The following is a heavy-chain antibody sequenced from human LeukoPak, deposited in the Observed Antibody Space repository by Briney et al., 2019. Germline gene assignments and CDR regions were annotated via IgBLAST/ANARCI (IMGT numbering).Heavy chain of an antibody. D-gene: IGHD2-8*01. Sequence: GGSLRLSCAASGFTFSSYSMNWVRQAPGKGLEWVSAISGSGGSTYYADSVKGRFTISRDNSKNTLYLQMNSLRAEDTAVYYCAKDAGCTNGVCYTGPFFDYWGQGTLVTVSS. J-gene: IGHJ4*02. CDR1: GFTFSSYS. CDR3: AKDAGCTNGVCYTGPFFDY. V-gene: IGHV3-23*01. CDR2: ISGSGGST.